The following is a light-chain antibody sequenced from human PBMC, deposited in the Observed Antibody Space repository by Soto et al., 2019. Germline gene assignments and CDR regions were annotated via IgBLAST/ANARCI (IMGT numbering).Light chain of an antibody. V-gene: IGKV1-39*01. CDR2: AAS. J-gene: IGKJ1*01. Sequence: DIQMTQSPSSLSASVGDRVTITCRASQSISSYLNWYQQTPGKAPNLLIYAASSLQSGVPSRFSGSGCGTDFTLTISRLQPEDFATYYCQQSYSSPGTCGQGTKVDIK. CDR1: QSISSY. CDR3: QQSYSSPGT.